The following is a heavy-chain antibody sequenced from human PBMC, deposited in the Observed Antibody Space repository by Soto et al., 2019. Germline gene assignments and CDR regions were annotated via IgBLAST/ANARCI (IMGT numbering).Heavy chain of an antibody. V-gene: IGHV4-59*01. CDR3: ARGSGYSYGPHNFDY. CDR2: IYYSGTT. CDR1: GGSISSYY. J-gene: IGHJ4*02. D-gene: IGHD5-18*01. Sequence: SETLSLTCAVSGGSISSYYRSWIRQPPEKGLEWIGYIYYSGTTNYNPSLKSRVTISVDRTKNQFSLKVNSVTAADTAVYFCARGSGYSYGPHNFDYWGQGTLVTVSS.